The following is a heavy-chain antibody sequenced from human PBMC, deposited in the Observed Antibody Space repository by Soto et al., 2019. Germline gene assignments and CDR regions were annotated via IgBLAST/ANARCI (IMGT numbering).Heavy chain of an antibody. D-gene: IGHD5-18*01. CDR2: IYYSGST. CDR1: GGSISSYY. CDR3: ARLYGYPYYYYYMDV. V-gene: IGHV4-59*08. J-gene: IGHJ6*03. Sequence: KPSETLSLTCTVSGGSISSYYWSWIRQPPGKGLEWIGYIYYSGSTNYNPSLKSRVTISVDTSKNQFSLKLSSVTAADTAVYYCARLYGYPYYYYYMDVWGKGTTVTVSS.